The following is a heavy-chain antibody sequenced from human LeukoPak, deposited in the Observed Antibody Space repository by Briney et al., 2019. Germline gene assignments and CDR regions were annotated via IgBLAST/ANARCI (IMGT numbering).Heavy chain of an antibody. Sequence: GASVKVSCKASGYTFTSYGISWVRQAPGQGLEWMGWISAYNGNTNYAQKLQGRVTMTTDTSTSTAYMELRSLRSDDTAVYYCARDSPIPYYYDSSGYLFDYWGQGTLVTVSS. J-gene: IGHJ4*02. D-gene: IGHD3-22*01. V-gene: IGHV1-18*01. CDR3: ARDSPIPYYYDSSGYLFDY. CDR1: GYTFTSYG. CDR2: ISAYNGNT.